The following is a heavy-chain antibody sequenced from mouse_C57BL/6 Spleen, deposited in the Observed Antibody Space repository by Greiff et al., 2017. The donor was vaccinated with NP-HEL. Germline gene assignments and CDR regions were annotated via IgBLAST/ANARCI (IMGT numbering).Heavy chain of an antibody. CDR3: ARKEFSSWFAY. Sequence: DVQLQESGPGLVKPSQSLSLTCSVTGYSITSGYYWNWIRQFPGNKLEWMGYISYDGSNNYNPSLKNRISITRDTSKNQFFLKLNSVTTEDTATYYCARKEFSSWFAYWGQGTLVTVSA. V-gene: IGHV3-6*01. D-gene: IGHD1-2*01. CDR1: GYSITSGYY. J-gene: IGHJ3*01. CDR2: ISYDGSN.